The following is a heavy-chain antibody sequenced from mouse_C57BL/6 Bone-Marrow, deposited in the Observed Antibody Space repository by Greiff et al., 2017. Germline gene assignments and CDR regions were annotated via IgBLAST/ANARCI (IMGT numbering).Heavy chain of an antibody. CDR2: ISDGGSYT. J-gene: IGHJ3*01. D-gene: IGHD1-1*01. V-gene: IGHV5-4*01. Sequence: EVKVVESGGGLVKPGGSLKLSCAASGFTFSSYAMSWVRQTPEKRLEWLATISDGGSYTYYPDNVKGRFTISRDNAKNNLYLQMSHLKSEDTAMYYCARESNYGSSWGFAYWGQGTLVTVSA. CDR1: GFTFSSYA. CDR3: ARESNYGSSWGFAY.